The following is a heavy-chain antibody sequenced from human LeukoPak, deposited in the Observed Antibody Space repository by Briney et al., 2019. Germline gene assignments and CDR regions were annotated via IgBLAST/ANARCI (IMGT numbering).Heavy chain of an antibody. J-gene: IGHJ4*02. CDR1: GYNFATSW. CDR2: IYPSDSDT. V-gene: IGHV5-51*01. D-gene: IGHD6-13*01. Sequence: PGESLKISCEASGYNFATSWIAWVRQMPGRGLEWMGIIYPSDSDTRYSPSFQGQVTISADKSINTAYLQWTNLKASDSGIYFCARQAGQLVDYWGQGTQVIVSS. CDR3: ARQAGQLVDY.